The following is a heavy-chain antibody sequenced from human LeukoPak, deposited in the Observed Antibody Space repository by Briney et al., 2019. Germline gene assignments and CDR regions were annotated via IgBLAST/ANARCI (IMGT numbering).Heavy chain of an antibody. CDR3: ARGFGSYDFWSGYRSPPDYYYMDV. D-gene: IGHD3-3*01. CDR1: GDSIGRINYY. Sequence: SETLSLTCTISGDSIGRINYYWGWIRQPPGKGLEWIVSMSYSGHTYYNPSLKSRVTISVDTSKNQFSLQLNSVTPEDTAVYYCARGFGSYDFWSGYRSPPDYYYMDVWGKGTTVTVSS. J-gene: IGHJ6*03. CDR2: MSYSGHT. V-gene: IGHV4-39*07.